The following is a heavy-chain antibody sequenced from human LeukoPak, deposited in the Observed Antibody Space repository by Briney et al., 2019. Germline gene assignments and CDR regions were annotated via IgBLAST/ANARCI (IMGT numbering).Heavy chain of an antibody. Sequence: ASETLSLTCAVYGGSFSGYYWSWIRQPPGKGLEWIGEINHSGSTNYNPSLKSRVTISVDTSKNQFSLKLSSVTAADTAVYYCARHSTFFGVVIIKGRVRGPFDYWGQGTLVTVSS. CDR2: INHSGST. J-gene: IGHJ4*02. CDR3: ARHSTFFGVVIIKGRVRGPFDY. D-gene: IGHD3-3*01. V-gene: IGHV4-34*01. CDR1: GGSFSGYY.